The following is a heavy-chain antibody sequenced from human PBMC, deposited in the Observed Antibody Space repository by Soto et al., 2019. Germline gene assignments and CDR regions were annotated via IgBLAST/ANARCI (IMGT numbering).Heavy chain of an antibody. D-gene: IGHD6-13*01. J-gene: IGHJ4*02. V-gene: IGHV3-48*01. CDR1: GFTFSSYS. CDR2: ISSSSSSTI. CDR3: ARVGYRSLTPAAIDY. Sequence: PGGSLRLSCAASGFTFSSYSMNWVRQAPGKGLEWVSYISSSSSSTIYYADSVKGRFTISRDNAKNSLYLQMNSLRAEDTAVYYFARVGYRSLTPAAIDYGGQGTLVTVSS.